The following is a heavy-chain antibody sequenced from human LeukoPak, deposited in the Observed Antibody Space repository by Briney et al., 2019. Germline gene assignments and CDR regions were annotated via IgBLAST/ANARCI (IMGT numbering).Heavy chain of an antibody. CDR3: ARERGVVTATLYDY. CDR1: GFTFSSYE. CDR2: ISSSGSTI. J-gene: IGHJ4*02. V-gene: IGHV3-48*03. D-gene: IGHD2-21*02. Sequence: GGSLRLSCAASGFTFSSYEMNWVRQAPGKGLEGVSYISSSGSTIYYADSVKGRFTISRDNAKNSLYLQMNSLRGEDTAVYYCARERGVVTATLYDYWGQGTLVTVSS.